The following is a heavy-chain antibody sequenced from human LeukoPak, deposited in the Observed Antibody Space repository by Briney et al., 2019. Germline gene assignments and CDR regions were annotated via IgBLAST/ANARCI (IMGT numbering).Heavy chain of an antibody. V-gene: IGHV4-31*03. CDR1: GGSVNNADYY. CDR2: IYYSGNT. CDR3: VRNYHWNGHHDS. J-gene: IGHJ5*01. D-gene: IGHD1-1*01. Sequence: SETLSLTCTVSGGSVNNADYYWNWIRQRPGEGLEWIGYIYYSGNTYYSPSFKGRAFISIDTSENQFSLELNSVTAADTAVYYCVRNYHWNGHHDSWGHGTLVVVSS.